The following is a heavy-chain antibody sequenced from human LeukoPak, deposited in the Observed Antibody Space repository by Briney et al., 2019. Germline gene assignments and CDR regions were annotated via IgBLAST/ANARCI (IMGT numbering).Heavy chain of an antibody. Sequence: QPGGSLRLSCAASGFTFRNYAMSWVRQAPGKGLEWVSLISNTGGTTYYADSVKGRFTISRDSSKNTLFLRMDSLRAEDTAVYYCAKEYGYNTYYFDYWGQGTLVTVSS. CDR3: AKEYGYNTYYFDY. J-gene: IGHJ4*02. CDR1: GFTFRNYA. V-gene: IGHV3-23*01. D-gene: IGHD5-24*01. CDR2: ISNTGGTT.